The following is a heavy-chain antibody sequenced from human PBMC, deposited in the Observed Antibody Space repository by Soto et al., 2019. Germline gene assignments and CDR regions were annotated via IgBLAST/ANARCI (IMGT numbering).Heavy chain of an antibody. J-gene: IGHJ6*02. CDR3: ARIGDSHYVMDV. V-gene: IGHV5-51*01. CDR2: IYPGDSDT. D-gene: IGHD3-16*01. CDR1: GYSFTTHW. Sequence: GESLKISCKGSGYSFTTHWIGWVRHMPGKGLEWMGIIYPGDSDTTYSPSFQGQVTISADKSISTAYLQWSSLKASDTAMYYCARIGDSHYVMDVWGQGTTVTAP.